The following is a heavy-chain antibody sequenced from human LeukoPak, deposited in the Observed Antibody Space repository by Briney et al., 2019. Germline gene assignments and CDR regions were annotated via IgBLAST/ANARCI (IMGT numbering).Heavy chain of an antibody. V-gene: IGHV3-23*01. CDR1: GFTFSSYA. J-gene: IGHJ4*02. Sequence: QPGGSLRLSCAASGFTFSSYAMSWVRQAPGKGLEWVSAISGSGGSTYYADSVKGRFTISRDNSENTLYLQMNSLRAEDTAVYYCAREGVWGSAWFDYWGQGTLVTVSS. CDR2: ISGSGGST. D-gene: IGHD7-27*01. CDR3: AREGVWGSAWFDY.